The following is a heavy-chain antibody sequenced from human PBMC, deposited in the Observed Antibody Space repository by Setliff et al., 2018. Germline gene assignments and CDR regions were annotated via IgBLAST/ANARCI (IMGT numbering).Heavy chain of an antibody. Sequence: PSETLSFTCTVSGGSISSYYWSWIRQPAGKGLEWIGHISIGGSANYNPSLKSRVTITVDTSKNHFSLKLNDVTAAEPAVYYCARAGDRGLGGMDVWGQGNTVTVSS. CDR2: ISIGGSA. CDR1: GGSISSYY. J-gene: IGHJ6*02. CDR3: ARAGDRGLGGMDV. V-gene: IGHV4-4*07. D-gene: IGHD7-27*01.